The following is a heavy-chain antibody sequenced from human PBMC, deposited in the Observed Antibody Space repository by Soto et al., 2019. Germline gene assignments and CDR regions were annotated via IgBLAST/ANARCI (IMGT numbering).Heavy chain of an antibody. J-gene: IGHJ4*02. V-gene: IGHV3-30*18. D-gene: IGHD3-10*01. CDR3: AKYPYGNYLDY. CDR2: ISYDGSNK. CDR1: GFTFSSYG. Sequence: ESGGGVVQPGRSLRLSCAASGFTFSSYGMHWVRQAPGKGLEWVAVISYDGSNKYYADSVKGRFTISRDNSKNTLYLQMNSLRAEDTAVYYCAKYPYGNYLDYWGQGTLVTVSS.